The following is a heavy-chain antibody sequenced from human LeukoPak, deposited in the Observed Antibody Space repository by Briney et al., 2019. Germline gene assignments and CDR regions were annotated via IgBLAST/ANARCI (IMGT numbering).Heavy chain of an antibody. CDR3: AREAGEYYASSGPLYFDY. CDR1: GGSISSYY. V-gene: IGHV4-59*01. J-gene: IGHJ4*02. Sequence: SETLSLTCTVSGGSISSYYWSWIRQRPGKGLKWIGYIYYSGRNNYNPSLKRGVTISIETSKKQFSLKMNSVTAADTAVYYCAREAGEYYASSGPLYFDYWGQGTLVTVSS. CDR2: IYYSGRN. D-gene: IGHD3-22*01.